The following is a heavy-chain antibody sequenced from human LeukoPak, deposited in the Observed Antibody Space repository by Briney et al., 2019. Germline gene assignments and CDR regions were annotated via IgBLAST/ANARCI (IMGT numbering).Heavy chain of an antibody. J-gene: IGHJ4*02. V-gene: IGHV3-23*01. CDR1: GFTFSIYA. CDR2: ISGSGGST. CDR3: AKSRGSGLFDY. Sequence: PGGSLRRSCAASGFTFSIYAMSWVRQAPGKGLEWVSAISGSGGSTYYTDSVKGRFTISRDNSKNTLYVQMNSLRAEDTAVYYCAKSRGSGLFDYWGQGTLVTVAS. D-gene: IGHD3-10*01.